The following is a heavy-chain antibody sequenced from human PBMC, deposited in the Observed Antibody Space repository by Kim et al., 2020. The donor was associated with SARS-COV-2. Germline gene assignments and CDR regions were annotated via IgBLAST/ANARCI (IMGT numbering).Heavy chain of an antibody. CDR2: INDSGNW. Sequence: SETLSLTCAVSGYSISGSSYSWGWLRQSPGRGLEWIATINDSGNWFYTSSLKSRVTISVDTSKNQFSLNLTSVIASDTAVYFCGRLLGFCSGANCFGYFPNWGQGTPVIVSS. CDR1: GYSISGSSYS. J-gene: IGHJ1*01. D-gene: IGHD2-15*01. V-gene: IGHV4-39*01. CDR3: GRLLGFCSGANCFGYFPN.